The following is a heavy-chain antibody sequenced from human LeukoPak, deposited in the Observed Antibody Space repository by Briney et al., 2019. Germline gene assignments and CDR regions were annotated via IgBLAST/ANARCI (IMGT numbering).Heavy chain of an antibody. V-gene: IGHV3-30*12. D-gene: IGHD3-9*01. CDR2: ISYDGSNK. J-gene: IGHJ4*02. CDR1: GFTFSSYG. CDR3: ARWGPYDILTGRIN. Sequence: GGSLRLSCAASGFTFSSYGMHWVRQAPGKGLEWVAVISYDGSNKYYADSVKGRFTISRDNSKNTLYLQMNSLRAEDTAVYYCARWGPYDILTGRINWGQGTLVTVST.